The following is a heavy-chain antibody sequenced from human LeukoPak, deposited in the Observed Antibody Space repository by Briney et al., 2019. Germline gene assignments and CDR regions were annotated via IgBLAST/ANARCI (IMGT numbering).Heavy chain of an antibody. CDR2: IYYSGST. CDR3: ARLSGTEDDYDGG. CDR1: GGSIGSSSYY. D-gene: IGHD3-16*01. Sequence: PSETLSLTCTVSGGSIGSSSYYWGWIRQPPGKGLEWIGSIYYSGSTYYNPSLKSRVTISVDTSKNQFSLKLSSVTAADTAVYYCARLSGTEDDYDGGWGQGTLVTVSS. V-gene: IGHV4-39*01. J-gene: IGHJ4*02.